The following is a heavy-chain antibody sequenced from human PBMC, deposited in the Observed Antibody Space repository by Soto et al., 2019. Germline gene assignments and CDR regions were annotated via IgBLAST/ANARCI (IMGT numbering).Heavy chain of an antibody. Sequence: EVQLVESGGGLVKPGGSLRLSCAASGFTFSSYSMNWVRQAPGKGLEWVSSISSSSSYIYYADSVKGRFTISRDSAKNSLYLQMNSLRAEDTAVYYCARDRLNWNYFDYWGQGTLVTVSS. CDR2: ISSSSSYI. J-gene: IGHJ4*02. V-gene: IGHV3-21*01. D-gene: IGHD1-1*01. CDR3: ARDRLNWNYFDY. CDR1: GFTFSSYS.